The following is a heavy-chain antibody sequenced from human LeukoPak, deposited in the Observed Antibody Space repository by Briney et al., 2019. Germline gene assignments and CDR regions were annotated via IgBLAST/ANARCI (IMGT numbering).Heavy chain of an antibody. CDR2: ISGSGAGT. CDR3: ARGSGRKSFDY. J-gene: IGHJ4*02. Sequence: PGGSLRLSCVASGFTFSSYAMHWGRQAPGKGLEWVSYISGSGAGTYYADSVKGRFTISRDDPKNTLYLQMNSLRAEDTAVYYCARGSGRKSFDYWGQGTLVTVSS. V-gene: IGHV3-23*01. CDR1: GFTFSSYA. D-gene: IGHD3-16*01.